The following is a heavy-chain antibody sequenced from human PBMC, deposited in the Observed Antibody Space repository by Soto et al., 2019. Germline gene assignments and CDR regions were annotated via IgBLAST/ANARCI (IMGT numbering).Heavy chain of an antibody. CDR2: IYPGDSDT. V-gene: IGHV5-51*01. Sequence: GESLKISCKGSGYSFTSYWIGWVRQMPGKGLEWMGIIYPGDSDTRYSPSFQGQVTISADKSISTAYLQWSSLKASDTAMYYCARLDGSSRWYTNYYYYYGMDVWGQGTTVNVSS. J-gene: IGHJ6*02. CDR3: ARLDGSSRWYTNYYYYYGMDV. CDR1: GYSFTSYW. D-gene: IGHD6-13*01.